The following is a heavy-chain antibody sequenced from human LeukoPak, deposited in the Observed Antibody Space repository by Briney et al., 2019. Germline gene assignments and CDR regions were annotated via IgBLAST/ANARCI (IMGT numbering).Heavy chain of an antibody. CDR1: GFTFDNYA. J-gene: IGHJ4*02. Sequence: GGSLRLSCAASGFTFDNYAMHWVRRAPGKGLEWVSLISWDGNTTYYADSVKCRFTISRDNSRNSLYLQINNLRTEDTALYYCTKGTGRGSWTFDYWGRGTLVTVSS. D-gene: IGHD2-15*01. CDR2: ISWDGNTT. V-gene: IGHV3-43*01. CDR3: TKGTGRGSWTFDY.